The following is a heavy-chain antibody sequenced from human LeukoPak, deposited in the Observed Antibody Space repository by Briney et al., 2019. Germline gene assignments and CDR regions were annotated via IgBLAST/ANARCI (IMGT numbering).Heavy chain of an antibody. CDR1: GGSFSGYY. J-gene: IGHJ5*02. CDR3: ARHPYYGSGFGDLYNWLDP. CDR2: INHSGST. Sequence: PSETLSLTCAVYGGSFSGYYWSWIRQPPGKGLEWIGEINHSGSTNYNPSLKSRVTISVDTSKNQFSLKLSSVTAADTAVYYCARHPYYGSGFGDLYNWLDPWGQGTLVTVSS. V-gene: IGHV4-34*01. D-gene: IGHD3-10*01.